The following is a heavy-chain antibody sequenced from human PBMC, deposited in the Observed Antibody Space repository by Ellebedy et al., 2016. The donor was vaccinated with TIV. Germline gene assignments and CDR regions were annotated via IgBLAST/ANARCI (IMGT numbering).Heavy chain of an antibody. J-gene: IGHJ3*02. V-gene: IGHV4-59*01. CDR2: MYSSGSS. D-gene: IGHD3-10*01. CDR1: GGSISGYY. Sequence: MPSETLSLTCTVSGGSISGYYWNWIRQPPGKGLEWIGYMYSSGSSNYNPSLKSRVTMSVDTSKNQLSLKLSSVTAADTAVYYCAREYFYGSGSYDDDAFDIWGQGTLVTVS. CDR3: AREYFYGSGSYDDDAFDI.